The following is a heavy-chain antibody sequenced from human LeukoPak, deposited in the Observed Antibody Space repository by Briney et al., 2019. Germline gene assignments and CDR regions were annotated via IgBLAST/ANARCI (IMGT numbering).Heavy chain of an antibody. D-gene: IGHD1-7*01. CDR3: ARAPQELNWFDP. CDR2: IIPIFGTA. V-gene: IGHV1-69*06. Sequence: SVKVSCKASGGTFSSYAISWVRQAPGQGLEWMGGIIPIFGTANYAQKFQGRVTITADKSTSTAYMELSSLRSEDTAVYYCARAPQELNWFDPWGQGTLVTVSS. J-gene: IGHJ5*02. CDR1: GGTFSSYA.